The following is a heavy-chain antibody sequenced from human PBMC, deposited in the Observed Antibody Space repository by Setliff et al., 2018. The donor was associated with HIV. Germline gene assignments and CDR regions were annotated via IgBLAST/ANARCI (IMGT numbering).Heavy chain of an antibody. CDR3: ARGSSSIFGVLVLLPHSYYYMDV. Sequence: PSETLSLTCAVSGGSISSSNWWSWVRQPPGKGLEWIGEMYPSGSTNYNPSLKSRVSISVDMSKNQFSLNLSSVTAADTAVYYCARGSSSIFGVLVLLPHSYYYMDVWGKGTTVTVSS. CDR1: GGSISSSNW. V-gene: IGHV4-4*02. D-gene: IGHD3-3*01. J-gene: IGHJ6*03. CDR2: MYPSGST.